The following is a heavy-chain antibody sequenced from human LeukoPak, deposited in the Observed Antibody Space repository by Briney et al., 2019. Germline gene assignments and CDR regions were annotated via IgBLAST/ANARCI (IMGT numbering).Heavy chain of an antibody. J-gene: IGHJ4*02. CDR2: INPNSGGT. CDR3: ARDRKVVRGVIDY. CDR1: GYAFTGYY. Sequence: GASVKVSCKASGYAFTGYYMHWVRQAPGQGLEWMGWINPNSGGTNYAQKFQGRVTMTRDTSISTAYMELSRLRSDDTAVYYCARDRKVVRGVIDYWGQGTLVTVSS. D-gene: IGHD3-10*01. V-gene: IGHV1-2*02.